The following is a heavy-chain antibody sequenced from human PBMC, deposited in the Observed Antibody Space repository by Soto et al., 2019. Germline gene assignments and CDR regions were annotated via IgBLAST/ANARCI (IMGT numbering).Heavy chain of an antibody. CDR1: GGSISSYY. J-gene: IGHJ5*02. CDR2: IYYSGST. CDR3: ARGGERSWIQLWS. D-gene: IGHD5-18*01. V-gene: IGHV4-59*08. Sequence: QVQLQESGPGLVKPSETLSLTCTVSGGSISSYYWSWIRQPPGKGLEWIGYIYYSGSTNYNPSLKSRVTISVETSKNQCTLKLSSVPAADTAVYYCARGGERSWIQLWSWGQGTLVTVSS.